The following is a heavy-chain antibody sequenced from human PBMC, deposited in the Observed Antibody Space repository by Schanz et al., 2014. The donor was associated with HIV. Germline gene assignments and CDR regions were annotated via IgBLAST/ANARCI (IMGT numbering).Heavy chain of an antibody. CDR2: IGSKANSYAT. Sequence: VQLVESGGGLVQPGGSLTLSCAASGFTFGDSNIHWVRQASGKGLEWVGRIGSKANSYATGYSAPVKGRFTVSRDDANSKAYMQMTSLKTEDTGVYYCSGGSYPAHRHHWGQGTLVTVSS. V-gene: IGHV3-73*01. CDR3: SGGSYPAHRHH. D-gene: IGHD2-8*02. J-gene: IGHJ1*01. CDR1: GFTFGDSN.